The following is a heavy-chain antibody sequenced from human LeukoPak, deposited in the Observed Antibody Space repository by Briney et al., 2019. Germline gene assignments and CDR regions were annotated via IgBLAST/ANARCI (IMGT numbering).Heavy chain of an antibody. CDR3: ARGVGSVVYYYGLDV. Sequence: PGGSLRLSCAASGFTFSNYAMHWVRQAPGKGLEYVSAITSNGRSTYYANSVKGRFTISRDNSKSTLYLQMGSLRPEDMAVFYCARGVGSVVYYYGLDVWGQGTTVTVSS. CDR2: ITSNGRST. V-gene: IGHV3-64*01. D-gene: IGHD3-16*01. CDR1: GFTFSNYA. J-gene: IGHJ6*02.